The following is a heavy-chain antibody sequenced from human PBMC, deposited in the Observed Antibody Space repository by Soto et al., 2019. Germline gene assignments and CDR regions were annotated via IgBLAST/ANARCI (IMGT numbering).Heavy chain of an antibody. J-gene: IGHJ4*02. D-gene: IGHD2-15*01. CDR3: ARGRRIVVVVAATVPFDY. CDR2: INHSGST. Sequence: PSATLSLTCAVYGGSFSGYYWSWIRQPPGKGLEWIGEINHSGSTNYNPSLKSRVTISVDTSKNQFSLKLSSVTAADTAVYYCARGRRIVVVVAATVPFDYWGQGTLVTVSS. V-gene: IGHV4-34*01. CDR1: GGSFSGYY.